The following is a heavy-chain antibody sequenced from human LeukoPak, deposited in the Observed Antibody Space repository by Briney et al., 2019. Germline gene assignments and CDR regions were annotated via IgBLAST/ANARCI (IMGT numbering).Heavy chain of an antibody. CDR1: GFTFSSYA. D-gene: IGHD2-21*01. J-gene: IGHJ5*02. CDR3: ASSKLAYRAFGWFDP. Sequence: PGGSLRLSCAASGFTFSSYAMSWVRQAPGKGLEWVSAISGSGGSTYYADSVKGRFTISRDNSKNTLYLQMNSLRAEDTAVYYCASSKLAYRAFGWFDPWGQGTLVTVSS. V-gene: IGHV3-23*01. CDR2: ISGSGGST.